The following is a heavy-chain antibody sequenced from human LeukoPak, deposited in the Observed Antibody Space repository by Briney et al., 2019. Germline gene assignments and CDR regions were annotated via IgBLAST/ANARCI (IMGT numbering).Heavy chain of an antibody. CDR3: ARPYYYDSSGYSSMAFDI. CDR2: ISGSGGST. CDR1: GFTFDEYT. D-gene: IGHD3-22*01. Sequence: PGRSLRLSCAASGFTFDEYTMHWVRQAPGKGLEWVSAISGSGGSTYYADSVKGRFTISRDNSKNTLYLQINSLRAEDTAVYYCARPYYYDSSGYSSMAFDIWGQGTMVTVSS. V-gene: IGHV3-23*01. J-gene: IGHJ3*02.